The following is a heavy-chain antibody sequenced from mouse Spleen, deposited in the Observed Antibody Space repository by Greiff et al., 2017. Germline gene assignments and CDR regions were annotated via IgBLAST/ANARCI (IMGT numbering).Heavy chain of an antibody. J-gene: IGHJ4*01. CDR1: GYTFTSYW. CDR3: ARSRASYGNYPYYAMDY. CDR2: IHPNSGST. V-gene: IGHV1-64*01. D-gene: IGHD2-1*01. Sequence: VQLQQPGAELVKPGASVKLSCKASGYTFTSYWMHWVKQRPGQGLEWIGMIHPNSGSTNYNEKFKSKATLTVDKSSSTAYMQLSSLTSEDSAVYYCARSRASYGNYPYYAMDYWGQGTSVTVSS.